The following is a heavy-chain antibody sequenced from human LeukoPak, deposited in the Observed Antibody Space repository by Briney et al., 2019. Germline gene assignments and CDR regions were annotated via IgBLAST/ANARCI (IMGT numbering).Heavy chain of an antibody. CDR2: IYNSGST. Sequence: NSSETLSLTCTVSGGSISSYYWSWIRQPPGKGLEWIGYIYNSGSTNYNPSLKSRVTISVDTSKNQLSLKLSSVTAADTAVYYCGRERDNWGSAAYFDYWGQGTLVTVSS. V-gene: IGHV4-59*01. J-gene: IGHJ4*02. CDR3: GRERDNWGSAAYFDY. D-gene: IGHD7-27*01. CDR1: GGSISSYY.